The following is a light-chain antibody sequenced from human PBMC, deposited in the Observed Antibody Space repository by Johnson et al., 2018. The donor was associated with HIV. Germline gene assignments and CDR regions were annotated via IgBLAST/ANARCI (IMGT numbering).Light chain of an antibody. V-gene: IGLV1-51*02. CDR2: ENN. CDR1: SSNIGNNY. CDR3: GTWDSSLSVYV. J-gene: IGLJ1*01. Sequence: VLTQPPSVSAAPGQKVTISCSGSSSNIGNNYVSWYRQLPGTAPKLVIYENNKRPSGIPDRFSGSKSGTSATLGITGLQTGDEADYYCGTWDSSLSVYVFGTGTKVTVL.